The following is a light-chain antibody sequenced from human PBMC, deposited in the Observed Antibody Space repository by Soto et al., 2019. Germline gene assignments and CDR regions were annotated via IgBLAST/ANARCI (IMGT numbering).Light chain of an antibody. J-gene: IGKJ5*01. Sequence: EIVLTQSPATLSLSPRERAALSCRASQSVKTFLVWYQQSPGQAPSLLIHDASPRAAGIPARFSGSGFVTDFTLTISSLEPEDAAVYYCEQRSHWPPITFGQGTRLEIK. V-gene: IGKV3-11*01. CDR1: QSVKTF. CDR3: EQRSHWPPIT. CDR2: DAS.